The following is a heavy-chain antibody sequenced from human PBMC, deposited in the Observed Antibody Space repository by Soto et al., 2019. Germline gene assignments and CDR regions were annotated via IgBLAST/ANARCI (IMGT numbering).Heavy chain of an antibody. CDR2: ISSGSDDT. Sequence: EVKLVESGGGLVKPGGSLRLSCAASGFTFSSYTMNWVRQAPGKGLEWLSFISSGSDDTYYADSVKGRFTISRDNAKPSRTLQLTSLTVEDTAVYYCARVHRSWSSRSGLGVWGQGTTVIVSS. CDR1: GFTFSSYT. D-gene: IGHD3-10*01. J-gene: IGHJ6*02. CDR3: ARVHRSWSSRSGLGV. V-gene: IGHV3-21*06.